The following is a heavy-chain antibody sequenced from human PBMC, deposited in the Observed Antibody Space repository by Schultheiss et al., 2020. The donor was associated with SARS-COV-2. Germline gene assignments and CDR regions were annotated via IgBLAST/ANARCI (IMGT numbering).Heavy chain of an antibody. CDR2: IWYDGSNK. D-gene: IGHD2-21*01. CDR1: GFTFSSYA. CDR3: AKEVNHYYYFAMDV. Sequence: GGSLRLSCAASGFTFSSYAMHWVRQAPGKGLEWVAVIWYDGSNKYYADSVKGRFTISRDNSKNTLYLQMNSLRVEDTAIYYCAKEVNHYYYFAMDVWGQGTTVTVSS. J-gene: IGHJ6*02. V-gene: IGHV3-33*06.